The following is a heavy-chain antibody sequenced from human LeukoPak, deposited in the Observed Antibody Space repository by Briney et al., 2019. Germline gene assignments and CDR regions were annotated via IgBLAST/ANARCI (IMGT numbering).Heavy chain of an antibody. V-gene: IGHV1-2*02. CDR1: GYTFTGYY. D-gene: IGHD3-22*01. CDR2: INPNSGGT. CDR3: ARGEYYDRSAYCFD. J-gene: IGHJ4*02. Sequence: GASVTVSCKASGYTFTGYYMHWVRQAPGQGLEWMGWINPNSGGTNYAQRFQGRVTMTRDTSISTAYMELSRLRSDDTAVYYCARGEYYDRSAYCFDWGQGTLVTVSS.